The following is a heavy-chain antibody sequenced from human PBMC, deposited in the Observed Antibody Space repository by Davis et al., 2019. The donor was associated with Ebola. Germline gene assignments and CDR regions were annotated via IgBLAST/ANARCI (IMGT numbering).Heavy chain of an antibody. D-gene: IGHD4-17*01. CDR2: IYSGGSS. CDR3: ARDYGDYFDAFDI. V-gene: IGHV3-53*01. Sequence: GESLKISCAASGFTVSSNYMSWVRQAPGEGLEWVSVIYSGGSSYYADSVKGRFTISRDNSKNTLYLQMNSLRAEDTAVYYCARDYGDYFDAFDIWGQGTMVTVSS. J-gene: IGHJ3*02. CDR1: GFTVSSNY.